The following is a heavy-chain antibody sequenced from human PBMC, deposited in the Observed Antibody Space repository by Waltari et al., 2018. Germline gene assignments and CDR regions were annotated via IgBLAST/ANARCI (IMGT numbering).Heavy chain of an antibody. J-gene: IGHJ5*02. CDR2: IWYDGSNK. CDR3: AKDQVRYSSSWLA. CDR1: GFTFSSYG. V-gene: IGHV3-30*18. D-gene: IGHD6-13*01. Sequence: QVQLVESGGGVVQPGRSLRLSCAASGFTFSSYGMHWVRQAPGKGLEWVAVIWYDGSNKYYADSVKGRFTISRDNSKNTLYLQMNSLRAEDTAMYYCAKDQVRYSSSWLAWGQGTLVTVSS.